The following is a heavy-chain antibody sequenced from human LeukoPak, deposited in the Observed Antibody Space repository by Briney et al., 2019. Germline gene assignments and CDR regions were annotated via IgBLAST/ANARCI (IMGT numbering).Heavy chain of an antibody. CDR1: GFTFSSYG. V-gene: IGHV3-23*01. J-gene: IGHJ4*02. D-gene: IGHD6-13*01. CDR3: AKDSSSWYAASY. CDR2: ISGSGGST. Sequence: PGGSLRLSCAASGFTFSSYGMHWVRQAPGKGLEWVSAISGSGGSTYYADSVKGRFTISRDNSKNTLYLQMNSLRAEDGRIYCAKDSSSWYAASYWGQGTLVTVSS.